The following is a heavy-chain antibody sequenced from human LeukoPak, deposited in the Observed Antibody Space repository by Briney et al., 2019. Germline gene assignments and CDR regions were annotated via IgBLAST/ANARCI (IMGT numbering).Heavy chain of an antibody. J-gene: IGHJ4*02. CDR2: TYYRSKWYN. CDR3: ARAWFSSGVFDY. Sequence: SQTLSLTCAISGASVSSNSAAWNWIRQSPSRGLEWLGRTYYRSKWYNDYAVSVKSRITINPDTSKSQFSLHLDSVTPEDTAMYYCARAWFSSGVFDYWGQGTLVTVSS. CDR1: GASVSSNSAA. D-gene: IGHD6-19*01. V-gene: IGHV6-1*01.